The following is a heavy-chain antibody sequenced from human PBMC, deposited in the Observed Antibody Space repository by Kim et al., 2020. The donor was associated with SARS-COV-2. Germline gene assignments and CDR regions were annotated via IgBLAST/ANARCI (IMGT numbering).Heavy chain of an antibody. J-gene: IGHJ5*02. D-gene: IGHD2-2*03. CDR3: MKGGWGWILYH. CDR2: IDGSDGTT. V-gene: IGHV3-23*01. Sequence: GGSLRLSCTTSGFTFTGYAMSWVRQAPGKGLEWVSSIDGSDGTTYYVDSVKGRFTISRDNSKNTLYLQMSNLRADDTAVYYCMKGGWGWILYHWGQGTL. CDR1: GFTFTGYA.